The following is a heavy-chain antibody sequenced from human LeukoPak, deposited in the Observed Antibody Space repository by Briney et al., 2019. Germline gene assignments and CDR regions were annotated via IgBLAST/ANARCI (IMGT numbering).Heavy chain of an antibody. CDR1: GFTFSSYW. V-gene: IGHV3-7*01. CDR3: AKARYYGSGSTTTFDY. D-gene: IGHD3-10*01. Sequence: QPGGSLRLSCAASGFTFSSYWMSWVRQAPGKGLERVANIKQDGSEKYYADSVKGRFTISRDNSKNTLYLQMNSLRAEDTAVYYCAKARYYGSGSTTTFDYWGQGTLVTVSS. J-gene: IGHJ4*02. CDR2: IKQDGSEK.